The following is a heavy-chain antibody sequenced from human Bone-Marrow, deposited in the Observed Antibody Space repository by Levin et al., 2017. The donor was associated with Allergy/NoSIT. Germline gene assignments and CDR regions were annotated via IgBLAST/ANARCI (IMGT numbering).Heavy chain of an antibody. CDR1: GYTLTELS. CDR3: ATAAAGTVDYFDY. V-gene: IGHV1-24*01. J-gene: IGHJ4*02. CDR2: FDPEDGET. Sequence: GESLKISCKVSGYTLTELSMHWVRQAPGKGLEWMGGFDPEDGETIYAQKFQGRVTMTEDTSTDTAYMELSSLRSEDTAVYYCATAAAGTVDYFDYWGQGTLVTVSS. D-gene: IGHD6-13*01.